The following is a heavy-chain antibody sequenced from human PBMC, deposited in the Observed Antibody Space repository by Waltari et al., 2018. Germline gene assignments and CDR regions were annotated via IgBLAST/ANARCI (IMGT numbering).Heavy chain of an antibody. D-gene: IGHD3-22*01. CDR3: AREKIYYYDSSGPGYYYYYYGMDV. CDR2: IIPIFGTA. CDR1: GGTFSSYA. V-gene: IGHV1-69*01. Sequence: QVQLVQSGAEVKKPGSSVKVSCKASGGTFSSYAISWVRQAPGQGLEWMGGIIPIFGTANYAQKFQGRVTITADESTSTAYMELSSQRSEDTAVYYCAREKIYYYDSSGPGYYYYYYGMDVWGQGTTVTVSS. J-gene: IGHJ6*02.